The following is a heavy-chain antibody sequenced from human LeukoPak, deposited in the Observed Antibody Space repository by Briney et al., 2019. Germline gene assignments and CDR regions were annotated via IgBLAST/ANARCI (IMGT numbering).Heavy chain of an antibody. V-gene: IGHV4-59*01. D-gene: IGHD1-14*01. Sequence: KPSETLSLTCTVSGDSISSYYWSWIRQPPGKGLEWIGYISYSGSTNYNPSLRSRVTISVDPSKNQFSLKLSSVTAADTAVYYCARDRYEDWYFDLWGRGALVTVSS. CDR1: GDSISSYY. CDR2: ISYSGST. CDR3: ARDRYEDWYFDL. J-gene: IGHJ2*01.